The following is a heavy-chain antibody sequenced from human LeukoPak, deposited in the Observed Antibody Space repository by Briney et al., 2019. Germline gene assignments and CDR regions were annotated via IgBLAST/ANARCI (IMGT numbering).Heavy chain of an antibody. D-gene: IGHD6-13*01. J-gene: IGHJ4*02. CDR2: IGSSGGSV. V-gene: IGHV3-11*04. Sequence: GGSLRLSCAASGFTFNDYYMSWIRQAPGKGLEWISYIGSSGGSVNYADSVKGRFTISRDNAKNSLSLQMNSLRAEDTAVYYCVRGRTSGSSWPFDYWGQGTLVTVSS. CDR1: GFTFNDYY. CDR3: VRGRTSGSSWPFDY.